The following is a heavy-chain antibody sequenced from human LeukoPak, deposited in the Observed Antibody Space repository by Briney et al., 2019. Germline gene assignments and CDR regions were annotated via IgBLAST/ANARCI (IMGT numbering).Heavy chain of an antibody. D-gene: IGHD3-16*01. CDR2: IHLDGRTT. V-gene: IGHV3-74*01. CDR1: GFTFSSYW. CDR3: ARGGSPSDY. Sequence: GGSLRLSCAASGFTFSSYWMHWVRQPPGKGLVWVSRIHLDGRTTNYADSVKGRFTISRDNAKNTLYLEMNSLRAEDTAVYCCARGGSPSDYWGQGTLVTVS. J-gene: IGHJ4*02.